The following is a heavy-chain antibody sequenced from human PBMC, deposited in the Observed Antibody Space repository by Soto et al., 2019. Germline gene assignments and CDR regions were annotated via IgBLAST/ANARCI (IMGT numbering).Heavy chain of an antibody. V-gene: IGHV4-39*01. J-gene: IGHJ4*02. CDR3: ARHRGYYDILTGYYTELNFDY. CDR1: GGSISSSSYY. CDR2: IYYSGTT. D-gene: IGHD3-9*01. Sequence: RSLTCTVSGGSISSSSYYWGWIRQPPGKGLEWIGSIYYSGTTYYNPSLKSRVTISVDTSKNQFSLKLSSVTAADTAVYYCARHRGYYDILTGYYTELNFDYWGQGTLVTVSS.